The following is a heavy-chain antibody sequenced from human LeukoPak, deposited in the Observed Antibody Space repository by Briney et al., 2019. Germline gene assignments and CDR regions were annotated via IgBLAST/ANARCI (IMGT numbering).Heavy chain of an antibody. J-gene: IGHJ4*02. CDR3: ARHEIYGDYGY. Sequence: GESLKVSCKGSGYSLTSYWIGWVRQMPGKGLEWMGIIYPGDSDTRYSPSFQGQVTISADKSIRTAYLQWSSLKASDTAMYYCARHEIYGDYGYWGQGTLVTVSS. V-gene: IGHV5-51*01. CDR2: IYPGDSDT. CDR1: GYSLTSYW. D-gene: IGHD4-17*01.